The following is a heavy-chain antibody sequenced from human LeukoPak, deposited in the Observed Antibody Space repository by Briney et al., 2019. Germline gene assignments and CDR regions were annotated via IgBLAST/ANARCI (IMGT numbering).Heavy chain of an antibody. CDR3: ARESPVAATGRSWFDS. J-gene: IGHJ5*01. CDR1: GFTFSSYA. V-gene: IGHV3-23*01. Sequence: GGSLRLSCAASGFTFSSYAMSWVRQAPGKGLEWVSTVTGSGATTYYADFVRGRFTISRDNFRNTLYLQMNSLRAEDTALYYCARESPVAATGRSWFDSWGQGTLVTVSS. D-gene: IGHD6-13*01. CDR2: VTGSGATT.